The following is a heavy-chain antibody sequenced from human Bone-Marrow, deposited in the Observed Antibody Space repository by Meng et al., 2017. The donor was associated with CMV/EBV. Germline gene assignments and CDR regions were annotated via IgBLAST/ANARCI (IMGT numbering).Heavy chain of an antibody. V-gene: IGHV4-59*12. CDR3: ARPRRGYSGYDYYPRSYSSSWGLGWFDP. J-gene: IGHJ5*02. Sequence: SETLSLTCTVSGGSISSYYWSWIRQPPGKGLEWIGYIYYSGSTNYNPSLKSRVTISVDTSKNQFSLKLSSVTAADTAVYYCARPRRGYSGYDYYPRSYSSSWGLGWFDPWGQGTLVTVSS. CDR1: GGSISSYY. CDR2: IYYSGST. D-gene: IGHD5-12*01.